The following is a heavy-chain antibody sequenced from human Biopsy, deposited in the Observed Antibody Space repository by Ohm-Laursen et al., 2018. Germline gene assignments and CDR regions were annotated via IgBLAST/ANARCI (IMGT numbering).Heavy chain of an antibody. CDR3: AREAIGYQFPCDD. V-gene: IGHV1-69*13. Sequence: SVNVSCKASGGTFTNYAISWVRQSPGQGLEWMGGIIPIFGTANYAQKFQGRVTITADESTSTAYMELSSLRSDDTAVYFCAREAIGYQFPCDDWGQGTLVTVSS. J-gene: IGHJ4*02. CDR1: GGTFTNYA. D-gene: IGHD2-2*01. CDR2: IIPIFGTA.